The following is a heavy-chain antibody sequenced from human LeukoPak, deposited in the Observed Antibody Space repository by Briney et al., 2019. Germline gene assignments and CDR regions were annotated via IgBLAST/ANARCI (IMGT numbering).Heavy chain of an antibody. J-gene: IGHJ5*02. Sequence: ASVLLSCKASGYSFTGYYLHWVRPAPGQGLEWMGWINPKSGDTNYAEKFQDRVTLTRDTSISRAYMELTNLRSDDTAVYYCARPNGDYYNWFDPWGQGTLVTVSS. V-gene: IGHV1-2*02. CDR2: INPKSGDT. D-gene: IGHD4-17*01. CDR3: ARPNGDYYNWFDP. CDR1: GYSFTGYY.